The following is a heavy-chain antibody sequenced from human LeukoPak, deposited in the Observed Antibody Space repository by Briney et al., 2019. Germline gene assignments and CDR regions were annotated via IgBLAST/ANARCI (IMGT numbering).Heavy chain of an antibody. Sequence: PGGSLRLSCAASGFTFSSYGMHWVRQAPGKGLEWVAVISYDGSNKYYAGSVKGRFTISRDNSKNTLYLQMNSLRAEDTAVYYCAKEDRYSSGWYLDYYYGMDVWGQGTTVTVSS. CDR2: ISYDGSNK. J-gene: IGHJ6*02. CDR3: AKEDRYSSGWYLDYYYGMDV. V-gene: IGHV3-30*18. D-gene: IGHD6-19*01. CDR1: GFTFSSYG.